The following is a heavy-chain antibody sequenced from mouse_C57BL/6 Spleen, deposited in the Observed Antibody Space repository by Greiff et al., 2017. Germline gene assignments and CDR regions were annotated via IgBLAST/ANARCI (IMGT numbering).Heavy chain of an antibody. CDR2: IYPGSGST. D-gene: IGHD2-13*01. Sequence: QVQLQQPGAELVKPGASVKMSCKASGYTFTSYWITWVKQRPGQGLEWIGDIYPGSGSTNYNEKFKGKATLAVDTSSSTAYMQLSSLTSEDSAVYYCARDMGYDDYGVAWFADWGQGTLVTVSA. J-gene: IGHJ3*01. V-gene: IGHV1-55*01. CDR3: ARDMGYDDYGVAWFAD. CDR1: GYTFTSYW.